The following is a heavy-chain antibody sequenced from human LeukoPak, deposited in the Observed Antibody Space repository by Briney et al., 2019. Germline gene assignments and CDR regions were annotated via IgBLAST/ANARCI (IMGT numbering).Heavy chain of an antibody. J-gene: IGHJ4*02. V-gene: IGHV1-69*13. D-gene: IGHD6-19*01. CDR3: ARAPSYSSGWYHFDY. CDR1: GGTFSSYA. Sequence: GASVKVSCKASGGTFSSYAISWVRQAPGQGLEWMGGIIPIFGTANYAQKFQGRVTITADESTGTAYMELSSLRSEDTAVYYCARAPSYSSGWYHFDYWGQGTLVTVSS. CDR2: IIPIFGTA.